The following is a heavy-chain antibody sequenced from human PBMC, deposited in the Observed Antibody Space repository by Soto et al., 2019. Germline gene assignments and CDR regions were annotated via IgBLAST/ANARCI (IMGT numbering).Heavy chain of an antibody. CDR2: IYYSGST. Sequence: SETLSLTCTVSGGSISSYYWSWIRQPPGKGLEWIGYIYYSGSTNYNPSLKSRVTISVDTSKNQFSLKLSSVTAADTAVYYCARDRNGYDYFDYWGQGTLVTVSS. D-gene: IGHD5-12*01. J-gene: IGHJ4*02. V-gene: IGHV4-59*01. CDR1: GGSISSYY. CDR3: ARDRNGYDYFDY.